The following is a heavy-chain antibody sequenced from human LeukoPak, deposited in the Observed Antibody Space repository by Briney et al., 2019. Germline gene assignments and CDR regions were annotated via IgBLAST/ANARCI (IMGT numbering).Heavy chain of an antibody. J-gene: IGHJ4*02. D-gene: IGHD2-2*01. V-gene: IGHV4-34*01. CDR1: GGSFSGYY. CDR3: ARVGGYCSSTSCYAVKYFDY. CDR2: INHSGST. Sequence: SETLSLTCAVYGGSFSGYYWSWIRQPPGKGLEWIGEINHSGSTNYNPSLKSRVTISVDTSKNQFALKLSSVTAADTAVYYCARVGGYCSSTSCYAVKYFDYWGQGTLVTVSS.